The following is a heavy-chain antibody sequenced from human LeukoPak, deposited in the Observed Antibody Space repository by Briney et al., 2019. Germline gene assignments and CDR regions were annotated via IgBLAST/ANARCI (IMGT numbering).Heavy chain of an antibody. CDR2: ISWDGGST. CDR3: AKDIGANWGYGDYFDY. Sequence: PGGSLRLSCAASGFTFDDYAMHWVRQAPGKGLEWVSLISWDGGSTYYADSVKGRFTISRDNSKKSLYLQMNSLRAEDTALYYCAKDIGANWGYGDYFDYWGQGTLVTVSS. V-gene: IGHV3-43D*03. J-gene: IGHJ4*02. CDR1: GFTFDDYA. D-gene: IGHD7-27*01.